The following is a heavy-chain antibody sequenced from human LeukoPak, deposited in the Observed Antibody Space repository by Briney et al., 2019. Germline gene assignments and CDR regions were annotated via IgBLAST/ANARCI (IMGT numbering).Heavy chain of an antibody. CDR1: GFTFSSYS. D-gene: IGHD5-18*01. V-gene: IGHV3-21*01. Sequence: GGSLRLSCAASGFTFSSYSMNWVGQAPGKGLEWVSSISSSSSYIYYADSVKGRFTISRDNAKNSLYLQMNSLRAEDTAVYYCARERGYSYGYGDYWGQGTLVTVSS. J-gene: IGHJ4*02. CDR3: ARERGYSYGYGDY. CDR2: ISSSSSYI.